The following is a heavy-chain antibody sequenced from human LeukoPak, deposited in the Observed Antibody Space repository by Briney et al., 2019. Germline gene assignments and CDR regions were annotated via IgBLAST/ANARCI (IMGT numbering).Heavy chain of an antibody. D-gene: IGHD1-26*01. CDR2: ISGSTSYI. CDR3: ARLCIVGTKSAFDI. Sequence: GGSLRLSCAASGFTFSNYSMNWVRQAPGKWLEWVSSISGSTSYIYYADSVKGRFTISRDNAKKSLYLQMNSLRAEDTAVYYCARLCIVGTKSAFDIWGQGTMVTVSS. CDR1: GFTFSNYS. J-gene: IGHJ3*02. V-gene: IGHV3-21*01.